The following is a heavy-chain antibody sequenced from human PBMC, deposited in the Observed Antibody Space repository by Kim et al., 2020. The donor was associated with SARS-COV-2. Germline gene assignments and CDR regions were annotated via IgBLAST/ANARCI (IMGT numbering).Heavy chain of an antibody. Sequence: SETLSLTCAVYGGSFSGYYWSWIRQPPGKGLEWIGEINHSGSTNYNPSLKSRVTISVDTSKNQFSLKLSSVTAADTAVYYCARGRSEDIVLMVYAPPYYYYYMDVWGKGTTVTVSS. CDR2: INHSGST. CDR3: ARGRSEDIVLMVYAPPYYYYYMDV. CDR1: GGSFSGYY. J-gene: IGHJ6*03. V-gene: IGHV4-34*01. D-gene: IGHD2-8*01.